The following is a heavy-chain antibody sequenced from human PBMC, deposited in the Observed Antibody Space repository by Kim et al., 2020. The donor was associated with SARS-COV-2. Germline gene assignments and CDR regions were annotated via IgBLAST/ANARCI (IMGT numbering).Heavy chain of an antibody. V-gene: IGHV3-30*18. CDR1: GFTFSSYG. CDR2: ISYDGSNK. CDR3: AKDTRYYCGSGRYYVY. J-gene: IGHJ4*02. Sequence: GGSLRLSCAASGFTFSSYGMHWVRQAPGKGLEWVAVISYDGSNKYYADSVKGRFTISRDNSKNTLYLQMNSLRAEDTAGYYCAKDTRYYCGSGRYYVYWGQGTLDAVSS. D-gene: IGHD3-10*01.